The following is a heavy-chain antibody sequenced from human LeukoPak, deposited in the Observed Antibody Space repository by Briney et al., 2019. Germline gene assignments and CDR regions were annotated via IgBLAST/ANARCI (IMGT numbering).Heavy chain of an antibody. CDR2: IYTSGST. Sequence: SETLSLTCTVSGGSISSYYWSWIRQPAGKGLEWIGRIYTSGSTNYNPSLKGRVTMSVDTSKNQFSLKLSSVTAADTAVYYCARDKGLELEYYFDYWGQGTLVTVSS. CDR1: GGSISSYY. CDR3: ARDKGLELEYYFDY. J-gene: IGHJ4*02. D-gene: IGHD1-7*01. V-gene: IGHV4-4*07.